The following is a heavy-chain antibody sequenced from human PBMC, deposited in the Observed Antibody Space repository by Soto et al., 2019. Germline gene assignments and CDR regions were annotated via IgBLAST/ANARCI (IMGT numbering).Heavy chain of an antibody. V-gene: IGHV1-18*01. CDR1: GYTFSSYA. CDR3: ARDSPPTYL. J-gene: IGHJ5*02. CDR2: ISAYNGNT. Sequence: QVQLVQSGAEVKKPGASVKVSCKASGYTFSSYAISWVRQAPGQGLEWMGWISAYNGNTNYAQKLQGRVTMTTDTSTSTANMELRTLRSDDTAVYYGARDSPPTYLWGQGTLVTVSS.